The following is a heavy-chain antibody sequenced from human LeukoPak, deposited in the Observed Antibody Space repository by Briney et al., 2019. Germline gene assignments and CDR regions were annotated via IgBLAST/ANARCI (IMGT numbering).Heavy chain of an antibody. D-gene: IGHD3-22*01. V-gene: IGHV3-23*01. J-gene: IGHJ5*02. CDR2: ISASGDAT. CDR1: GLIFSSHA. Sequence: GGSLRLSCAASGLIFSSHAMSWVRQAPGKGLEWVSAISASGDATYYPDSVRGRFTISRDNSKNTLFLQMNSLRAEDTALYYCAKGSSGYFADLWGQGTLVTVSS. CDR3: AKGSSGYFADL.